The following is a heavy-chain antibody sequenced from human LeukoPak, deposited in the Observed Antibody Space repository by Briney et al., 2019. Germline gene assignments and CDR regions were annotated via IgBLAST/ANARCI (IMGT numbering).Heavy chain of an antibody. CDR2: ISYDGSNK. J-gene: IGHJ6*03. V-gene: IGHV3-30*04. D-gene: IGHD5-18*01. Sequence: PGGSLRLSCAASEFTFSSYAMHWVRQAPGKGLEWVAVISYDGSNKYYADSVKGRFTISRDNSKNTLYLQMNSLRAEDMAVYYCARGPKNSYGYLSQVFKRRRNYYYYMDVWGKGTTVAVSS. CDR3: ARGPKNSYGYLSQVFKRRRNYYYYMDV. CDR1: EFTFSSYA.